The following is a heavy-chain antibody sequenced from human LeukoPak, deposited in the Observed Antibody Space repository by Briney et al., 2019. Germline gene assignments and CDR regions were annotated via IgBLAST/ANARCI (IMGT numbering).Heavy chain of an antibody. V-gene: IGHV3-74*01. D-gene: IGHD5-12*01. J-gene: IGHJ4*02. CDR1: GFTFSNYW. Sequence: GGSLRPSCAASGFTFSNYWMHWVRQAPGKGLVWVSRINSDGSDTTYADSVKGRFTISRDNAKNTLYLQMNSLRAEDTALYYCARASGTNSGHVQIDYWGQGTLVIVSS. CDR3: ARASGTNSGHVQIDY. CDR2: INSDGSDT.